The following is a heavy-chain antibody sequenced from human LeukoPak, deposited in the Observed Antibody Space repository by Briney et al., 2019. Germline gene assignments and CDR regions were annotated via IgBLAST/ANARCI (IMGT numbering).Heavy chain of an antibody. V-gene: IGHV1-46*01. J-gene: IGHJ4*02. Sequence: ASVKVSCKASGYTFTGYYIHWVRQAPGQGLEWMGIINPSSGSTNYAQTFRGRVTVTGDTSTATVYMELSSLRSEDTAVYYCARFRSGYYYFDYWGQGTLVTVSS. CDR2: INPSSGST. D-gene: IGHD5-12*01. CDR1: GYTFTGYY. CDR3: ARFRSGYYYFDY.